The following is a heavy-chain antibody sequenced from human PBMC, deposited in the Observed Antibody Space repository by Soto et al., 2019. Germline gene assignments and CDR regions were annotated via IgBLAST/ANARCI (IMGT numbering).Heavy chain of an antibody. CDR2: ISYDGDNK. D-gene: IGHD1-1*01. J-gene: IGHJ4*02. Sequence: PGGSLRLSCAASGFIFSGYGLHWVRQPPGKGLEWVALISYDGDNKYYADSMKGRFTISRDNSKNTLYLQMSSLRPDDTAIYYCAKDFGPGTIDSWGQGTLVTVSS. CDR3: AKDFGPGTIDS. V-gene: IGHV3-30*18. CDR1: GFIFSGYG.